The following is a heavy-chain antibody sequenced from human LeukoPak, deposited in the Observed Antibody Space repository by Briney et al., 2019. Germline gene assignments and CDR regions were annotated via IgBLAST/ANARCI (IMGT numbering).Heavy chain of an antibody. CDR3: ARETSSSSKAYYFDY. Sequence: SQTLSLTCTVSGGPISSASYCCSWIRQHPGKCLACIGYIYYSGSTYYNPSLKSRVTISVDKSKNQFSLKLSSVTAADTAVYYCARETSSSSKAYYFDYWGQGTLVTVSS. J-gene: IGHJ4*02. CDR2: IYYSGST. CDR1: GGPISSASYC. D-gene: IGHD6-6*01. V-gene: IGHV4-31*03.